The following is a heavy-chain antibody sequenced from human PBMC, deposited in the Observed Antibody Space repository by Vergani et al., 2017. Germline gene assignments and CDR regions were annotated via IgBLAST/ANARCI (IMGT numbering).Heavy chain of an antibody. D-gene: IGHD2-2*02. V-gene: IGHV3-30*01. CDR1: GFTFSSYA. CDR3: ARGVKYWSSTSCYSLGYFDY. J-gene: IGHJ4*02. Sequence: VQLVESGGGLVQPGRSLRLSCAASGFTFSSYAMHWVRQAPGKGLEWVAVISYDGSNKYYADSVKGRFTISRDNSKNTLYLQMNSLRAEDTAVDYCARGVKYWSSTSCYSLGYFDYWGQGALVTVSS. CDR2: ISYDGSNK.